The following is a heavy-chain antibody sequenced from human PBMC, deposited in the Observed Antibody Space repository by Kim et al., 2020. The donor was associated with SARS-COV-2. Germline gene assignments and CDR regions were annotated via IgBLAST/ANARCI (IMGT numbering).Heavy chain of an antibody. CDR1: GFTFSSYG. D-gene: IGHD6-13*01. Sequence: GGSLRLSCAASGFTFSSYGMHWVRQAPGKGLEWVAVISYDGSNKYYADSVKGRFTISRDNSKNTLYLQMNSLRAEDTAVYYCAKDLRKGIAAAERAFDI. V-gene: IGHV3-30*18. CDR3: AKDLRKGIAAAERAFDI. J-gene: IGHJ3*02. CDR2: ISYDGSNK.